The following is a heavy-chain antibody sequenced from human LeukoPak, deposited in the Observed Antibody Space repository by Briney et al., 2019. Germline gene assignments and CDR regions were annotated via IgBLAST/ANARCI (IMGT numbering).Heavy chain of an antibody. Sequence: GGSLRLSCAASGFTFSSYWMHWVRQAPGKGLEWVSAISGRGGSTYYADCVKGRFTISRDNSKNTLYLQMNSLRAEDTAVYYCAKNYYAAYDVFDIWGQGTMVTV. CDR1: GFTFSSYW. CDR3: AKNYYAAYDVFDI. D-gene: IGHD3-10*01. V-gene: IGHV3-23*01. J-gene: IGHJ3*02. CDR2: ISGRGGST.